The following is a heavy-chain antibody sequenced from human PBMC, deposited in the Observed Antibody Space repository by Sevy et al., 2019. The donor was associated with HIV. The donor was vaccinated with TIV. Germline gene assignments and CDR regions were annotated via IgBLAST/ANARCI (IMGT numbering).Heavy chain of an antibody. Sequence: GGSLRLSCAASGFTFSSYSMNWVRQAPGKGLEWVSYISSSSSTIYYADSVKGRFTISRDNAKNSLYLQMNSLRDEDTAVYYYARDRGTHGIVGATGYWGQGTLVTVSS. D-gene: IGHD1-26*01. CDR3: ARDRGTHGIVGATGY. CDR2: ISSSSSTI. V-gene: IGHV3-48*02. J-gene: IGHJ4*02. CDR1: GFTFSSYS.